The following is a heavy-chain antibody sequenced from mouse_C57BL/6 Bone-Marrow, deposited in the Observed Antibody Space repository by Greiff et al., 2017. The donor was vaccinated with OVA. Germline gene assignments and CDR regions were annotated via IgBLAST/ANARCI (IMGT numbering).Heavy chain of an antibody. CDR2: FHPYNDDT. CDR1: GYTFTTYP. CDR3: ARRYDYDDGFAY. D-gene: IGHD2-4*01. V-gene: IGHV1-47*01. J-gene: IGHJ3*01. Sequence: QVQLKESGAELVKPGASVKMSCKASGYTFTTYPIEWMKQNHGKSLEWIGNFHPYNDDTKYNEKFKGKATLTVEKSSSTVYLELSRLTSDDSAVYYCARRYDYDDGFAYWGQGTLVTVSA.